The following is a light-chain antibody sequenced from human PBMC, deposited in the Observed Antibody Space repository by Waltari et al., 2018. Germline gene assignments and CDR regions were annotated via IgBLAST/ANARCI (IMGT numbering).Light chain of an antibody. V-gene: IGKV3-15*01. CDR3: QQYNNWPPLT. CDR1: QSVSSD. CDR2: EAS. J-gene: IGKJ4*01. Sequence: EILMTQSPGTLSVSPGERATLSCRASQSVSSDLAWYQQKPGQAPRLLIYEASTRATGIPDMFSCRGSGTEFTLTISSLQPEDFGLYYFQQYNNWPPLTFGGGTKVELK.